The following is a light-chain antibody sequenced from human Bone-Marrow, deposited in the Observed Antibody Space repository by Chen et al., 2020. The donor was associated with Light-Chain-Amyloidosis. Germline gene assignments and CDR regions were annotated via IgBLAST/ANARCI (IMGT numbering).Light chain of an antibody. J-gene: IGLJ3*02. CDR2: DDS. V-gene: IGLV3-21*02. CDR1: NIGSTS. CDR3: QVWNRSSDRPV. Sequence: SYVLTQPSSVSVAPGQKATIACGGNNIGSTSVHWYQQTPGQAPLLVVYDDSDRPSGIPERLSGSNSGNTATLPISRVEAGDEADYYCQVWNRSSDRPVFGGGTKLTVL.